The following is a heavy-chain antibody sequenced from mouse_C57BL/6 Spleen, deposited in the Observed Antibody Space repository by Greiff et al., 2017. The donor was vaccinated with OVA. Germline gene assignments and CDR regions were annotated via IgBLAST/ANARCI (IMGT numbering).Heavy chain of an antibody. Sequence: EVKLVESGPGLVKPSQSLSLTCSVTGYSITSGYYWNWIRQFPGNKLEWMGYISYAGSNNYNPSLKNRISITRDTSKNQFFLKLNSVTTEDTATYYCARDFNYYGSSYAWFAYWGQGTLVTVSA. D-gene: IGHD1-1*01. V-gene: IGHV3-6*01. J-gene: IGHJ3*01. CDR3: ARDFNYYGSSYAWFAY. CDR2: ISYAGSN. CDR1: GYSITSGYY.